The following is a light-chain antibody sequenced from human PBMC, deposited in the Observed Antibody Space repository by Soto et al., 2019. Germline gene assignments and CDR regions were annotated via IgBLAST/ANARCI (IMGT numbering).Light chain of an antibody. CDR2: GNI. CDR3: QTYDAGVSGSI. J-gene: IGLJ2*01. CDR1: SSNIGADYD. V-gene: IGLV1-40*01. Sequence: QSVLTQPPSVSGAPGQRVAISCAGTSSNIGADYDVYWYQQLPGTAPKLLIFGNINRPSGVPDRFSGSKSGTSASLAITGLQAADEGYYYCQTYDAGVSGSIFGGGTKLTVL.